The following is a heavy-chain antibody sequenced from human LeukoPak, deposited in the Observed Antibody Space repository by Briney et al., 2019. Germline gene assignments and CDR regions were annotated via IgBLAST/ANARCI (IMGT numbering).Heavy chain of an antibody. J-gene: IGHJ6*02. V-gene: IGHV3-15*04. Sequence: GGSLRLSCAASGFTFTNAWASWVRQAPGKGLEWVGRIETKTDGGTTDYAAPVKDRFIISRDDSKTTVYLQMNSLKTEDTAVYYCTTEATWNYGMDVWGQGTTVTVSS. CDR3: TTEATWNYGMDV. D-gene: IGHD5-12*01. CDR2: IETKTDGGTT. CDR1: GFTFTNAW.